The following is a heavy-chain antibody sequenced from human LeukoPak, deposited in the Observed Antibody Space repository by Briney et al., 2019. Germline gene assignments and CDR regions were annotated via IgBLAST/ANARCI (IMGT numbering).Heavy chain of an antibody. Sequence: SETLSLTCTVSGGSISRYYWGWIRQPPGTGLEWIGYIYNSEGGTNSNPSLKSRVAISEDTSKNQFSLKLSSVTAADTAVYYCARRYRSGWSPTYDYWGQGIPVTVSS. CDR2: IYNSEGGT. CDR1: GGSISRYY. J-gene: IGHJ4*02. CDR3: ARRYRSGWSPTYDY. V-gene: IGHV4-59*01. D-gene: IGHD6-19*01.